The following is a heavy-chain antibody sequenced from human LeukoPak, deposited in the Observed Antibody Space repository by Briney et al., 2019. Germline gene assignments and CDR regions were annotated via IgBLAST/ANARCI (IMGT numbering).Heavy chain of an antibody. J-gene: IGHJ6*03. CDR3: ATYIRNVHYYMDV. CDR1: GGSFDSKY. V-gene: IGHV4-4*09. D-gene: IGHD1-1*01. Sequence: SETLSLTCSVPGGSFDSKYWSWIRQPPGKGLEWIGYIYTSGSTNFNPSLRSRVAMSIDTSKNQFSLKVYSVTAADTAVHYCATYIRNVHYYMDVWGNGTTFIVSS. CDR2: IYTSGST.